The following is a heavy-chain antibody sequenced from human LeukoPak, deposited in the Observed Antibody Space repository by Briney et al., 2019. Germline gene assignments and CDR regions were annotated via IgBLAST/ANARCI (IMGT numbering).Heavy chain of an antibody. CDR2: IVSDGSST. J-gene: IGHJ6*03. CDR1: GFTFSSYW. D-gene: IGHD1-26*01. Sequence: GGSLRLSCAASGFTFSSYWMHWVRQAPGKGMVWVSRIVSDGSSTGYADSVKGRFTISRDNAKNTLYLQMNSLRTEDTAVYYCGRENRHYKVGATNRDYYHYMDVWGKGTPYIVSS. CDR3: GRENRHYKVGATNRDYYHYMDV. V-gene: IGHV3-74*01.